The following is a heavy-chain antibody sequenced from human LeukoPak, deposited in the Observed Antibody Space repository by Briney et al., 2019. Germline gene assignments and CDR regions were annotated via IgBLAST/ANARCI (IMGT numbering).Heavy chain of an antibody. CDR3: ARAPIFGVVEGLNWFDP. CDR2: IYYSGST. D-gene: IGHD3-3*01. CDR1: GGSISSHY. V-gene: IGHV4-59*11. J-gene: IGHJ5*02. Sequence: SETLSLTCTVSGGSISSHYWSWIRQPPGKGLEWIGYIYYSGSTNYNPSLKSRVTISVDTSKNQFSLKLSSVTAADTAVYYCARAPIFGVVEGLNWFDPWGQGTLVTVSS.